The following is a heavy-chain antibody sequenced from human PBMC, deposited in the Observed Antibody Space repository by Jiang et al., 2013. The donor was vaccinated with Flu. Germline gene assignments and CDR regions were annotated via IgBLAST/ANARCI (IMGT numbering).Heavy chain of an antibody. CDR1: GVSMTNNISY. D-gene: IGHD6-19*01. CDR2: IYYSGST. J-gene: IGHJ5*02. Sequence: GSGLVKPSETLSLTCSVAGVSMTNNISYWAWIRQSPGRGPEWIGSIYYSGSTLYNPSFKTRVVMSIDTSKNEFSLRLTSVTAADTAVYYCAGRGGQWLVRAIGPLDPWGQGPWSPSPQ. CDR3: AGRGGQWLVRAIGPLDP. V-gene: IGHV4-39*01.